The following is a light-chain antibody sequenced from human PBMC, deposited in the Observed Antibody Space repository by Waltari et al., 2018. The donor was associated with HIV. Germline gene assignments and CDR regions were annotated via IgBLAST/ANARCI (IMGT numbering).Light chain of an antibody. CDR1: SSDVGSYNL. CDR2: EVS. CDR3: CSYAGSSYI. J-gene: IGLJ1*01. Sequence: QSALTQPASVSGSPGQSITISCTGTSSDVGSYNLVSWYQQHPGKAPKLMIYEVSKRPSGVSDPFSGSKSGNTASLTISGLQAEDEADYYCCSYAGSSYIFGTGTKVTVL. V-gene: IGLV2-23*02.